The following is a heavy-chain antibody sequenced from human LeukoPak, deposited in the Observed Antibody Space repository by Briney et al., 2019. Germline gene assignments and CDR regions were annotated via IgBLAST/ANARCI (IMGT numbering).Heavy chain of an antibody. D-gene: IGHD3-9*01. CDR1: GFTFSSYG. V-gene: IGHV3-23*01. CDR3: AKGAILTGRTVHYYYYMDV. CDR2: ISGSGGST. Sequence: GGTLRLSCAAYGFTFSSYGMSWVRQAPGKGLEWVSAISGSGGSTYYADSVKGRFTISRDNSKNTLYLQMNSLRAEDTAVYYCAKGAILTGRTVHYYYYMDVWGKGTTVTISS. J-gene: IGHJ6*03.